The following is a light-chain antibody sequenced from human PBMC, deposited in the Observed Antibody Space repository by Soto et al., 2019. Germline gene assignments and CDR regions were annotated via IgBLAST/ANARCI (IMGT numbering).Light chain of an antibody. J-gene: IGLJ2*01. Sequence: QSVLTQPPSASGSPGQSVTISCTGTSSDVGGYNYVSWYQQHPGKAPKLMIHEVTKRPSGVPDRFSGSKSGNTAPLTVSGLQAEDEADYYCSSYAGSNNLVFGGGTKLTVL. CDR2: EVT. CDR3: SSYAGSNNLV. V-gene: IGLV2-8*01. CDR1: SSDVGGYNY.